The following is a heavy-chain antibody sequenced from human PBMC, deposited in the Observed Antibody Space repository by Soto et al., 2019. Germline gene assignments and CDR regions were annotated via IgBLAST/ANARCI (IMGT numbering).Heavy chain of an antibody. CDR3: ARDPPTVPDY. CDR2: ISSSGSTM. D-gene: IGHD4-17*01. Sequence: PGGSLRLSCAASGFTFSAYYMSWIRQAPGKGLEWLSYISSSGSTMYHADSVKGRFTISRDNAKNSLYLQMNSLRAEDTAVYYCARDPPTVPDYWGQGTLVTVSS. J-gene: IGHJ4*02. CDR1: GFTFSAYY. V-gene: IGHV3-11*01.